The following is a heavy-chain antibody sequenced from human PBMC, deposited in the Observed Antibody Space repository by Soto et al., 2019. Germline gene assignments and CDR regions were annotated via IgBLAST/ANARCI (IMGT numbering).Heavy chain of an antibody. Sequence: ASVKVSGKASGYTYTSYNMGWVRQAPGQGLEWMGWISAYSGNTNYAQKFQDRVTMTRDTSTSTTYMEVKSLRSDDTAVYYCARVWYDSRGYYPDYWGQGTLVTVSS. CDR3: ARVWYDSRGYYPDY. J-gene: IGHJ4*02. D-gene: IGHD3-22*01. CDR1: GYTYTSYN. CDR2: ISAYSGNT. V-gene: IGHV1-18*04.